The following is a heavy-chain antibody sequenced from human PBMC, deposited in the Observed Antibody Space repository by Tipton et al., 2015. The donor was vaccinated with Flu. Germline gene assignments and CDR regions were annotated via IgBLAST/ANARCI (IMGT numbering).Heavy chain of an antibody. D-gene: IGHD3-16*01. CDR2: IYYSGST. V-gene: IGHV4-61*08. CDR1: GGSISSGGYY. Sequence: TLSLTCTVSGGSISSGGYYWSWIRQPPGKGLEWIGYIYYSGSTNYNPSLKSRVTISVDTSKNQFSLKLSSVTAADTAVYYCVRRGEKSRTANSYYFDYWGQGTLVTVSS. CDR3: VRRGEKSRTANSYYFDY. J-gene: IGHJ4*02.